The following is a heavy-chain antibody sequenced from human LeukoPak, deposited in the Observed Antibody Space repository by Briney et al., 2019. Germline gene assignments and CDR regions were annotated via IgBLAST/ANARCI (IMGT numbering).Heavy chain of an antibody. CDR2: INPSGGST. CDR3: ARTEIFGVVMEYDY. Sequence: GASVKVSCKASGGTFSSYAISWVRQAPGQGLEWMGIINPSGGSTSYAQKFQGRVTMTRDMSTSTVYMELSSLRSEDTAVYYCARTEIFGVVMEYDYWGQGTLVTVSS. V-gene: IGHV1-46*01. D-gene: IGHD3-3*01. CDR1: GGTFSSYA. J-gene: IGHJ4*02.